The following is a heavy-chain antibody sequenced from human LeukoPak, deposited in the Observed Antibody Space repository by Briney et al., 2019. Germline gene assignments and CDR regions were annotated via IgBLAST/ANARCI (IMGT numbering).Heavy chain of an antibody. Sequence: SVKVSCKASGGTFSSYAISWVRQAPGQGLEWMGGIIPIFGTANYAQKFQGRVTITADESTSTAYMELSSLRSEDTAVYYCARETYYGSGSYSPIGVYFGYWGQGTLVTVSS. D-gene: IGHD3-10*01. J-gene: IGHJ4*02. CDR2: IIPIFGTA. V-gene: IGHV1-69*01. CDR3: ARETYYGSGSYSPIGVYFGY. CDR1: GGTFSSYA.